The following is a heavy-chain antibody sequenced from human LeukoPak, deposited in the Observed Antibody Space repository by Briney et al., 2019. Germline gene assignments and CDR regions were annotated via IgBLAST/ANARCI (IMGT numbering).Heavy chain of an antibody. CDR3: ARANLDAAPLPGHYYMDV. J-gene: IGHJ6*03. CDR1: GYTFTSYA. Sequence: ASVKVSCKASGYTFTSYAMHWVRQAPGQRLEWMGWINAGNGNIKYSQKFQGRVTITRDTSASTAYMELRSLRSDDTAVYYCARANLDAAPLPGHYYMDVWGKGTTVTVSS. V-gene: IGHV1-3*01. D-gene: IGHD1-1*01. CDR2: INAGNGNI.